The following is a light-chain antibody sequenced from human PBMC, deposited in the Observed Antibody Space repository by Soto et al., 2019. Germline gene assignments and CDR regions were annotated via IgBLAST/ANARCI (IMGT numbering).Light chain of an antibody. V-gene: IGKV1-39*01. Sequence: IQLTQSPSSLSASVGDRVTITCRASQSISSYLNWYQQKPGKAPKLLFYAASCLQSGVPSRFSGSGSGTDFTLTISSLQPEDFATYYCQQSYSTPITFGQGTRLEIK. CDR2: AAS. CDR1: QSISSY. J-gene: IGKJ5*01. CDR3: QQSYSTPIT.